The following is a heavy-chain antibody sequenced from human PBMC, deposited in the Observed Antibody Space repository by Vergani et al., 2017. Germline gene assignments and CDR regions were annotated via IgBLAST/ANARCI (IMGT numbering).Heavy chain of an antibody. CDR3: TTPTEWELRYYLDY. V-gene: IGHV3-15*01. J-gene: IGHJ4*02. Sequence: EVQPVESGGGLVKPGGSLRLSCTTSGFTFSSSWMSWVRQAPGKGLGWVARIRPKTDGETTDYAGPVKGSFTISRDDSKNTLYLQINSLKTEDTAVYYCTTPTEWELRYYLDYWGQGTLVTVPS. CDR1: GFTFSSSW. CDR2: IRPKTDGETT. D-gene: IGHD3-9*01.